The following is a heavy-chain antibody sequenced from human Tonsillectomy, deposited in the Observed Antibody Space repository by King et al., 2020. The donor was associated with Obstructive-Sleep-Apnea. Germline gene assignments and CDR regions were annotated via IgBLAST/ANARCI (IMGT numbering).Heavy chain of an antibody. J-gene: IGHJ4*02. D-gene: IGHD2-15*01. V-gene: IGHV1-18*01. CDR1: GYKFSSYG. CDR3: AREWGCTGGSCYHRTFDF. Sequence: VQLVQAGTEVKKPGASVRVSCKASGYKFSSYGITWVRQAPGQGPEWMGWISGYNCHPKYAQKFQGRVTMTTDTSPSTAYLELRSLTSDDTAVYYCAREWGCTGGSCYHRTFDFWGQGTLVTVSS. CDR2: ISGYNCHP.